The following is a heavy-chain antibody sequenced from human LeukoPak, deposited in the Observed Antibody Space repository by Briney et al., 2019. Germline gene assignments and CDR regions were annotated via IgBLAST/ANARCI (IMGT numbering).Heavy chain of an antibody. CDR2: INHSGST. D-gene: IGHD4-17*01. CDR3: ARDPTVDAFDI. CDR1: GGSFSGYY. J-gene: IGHJ3*02. V-gene: IGHV4-34*01. Sequence: SETLSLTCDVSGGSFSGYYWSWIRQPPGQGLEWMGEINHSGSTNYNPSLKSRVTISVDTSKNQFSLKLSSVTAADTAVYYCARDPTVDAFDIWGQGTMVTVSS.